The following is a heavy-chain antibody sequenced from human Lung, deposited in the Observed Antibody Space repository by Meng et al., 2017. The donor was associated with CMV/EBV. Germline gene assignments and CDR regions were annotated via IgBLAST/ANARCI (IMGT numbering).Heavy chain of an antibody. D-gene: IGHD3-3*01. CDR1: GFNFNDNP. CDR3: AGGGPAIFSPFDP. J-gene: IGHJ5*02. CDR2: ISPSGGST. Sequence: ATSGFNFNDNPMSWVRQAAGMGLEWVSGISPSGGSTYDADSVKGRFTISRDNSKNTLYLQMKSLRPEDTALYFCAGGGPAIFSPFDPWGQGTLVTVSS. V-gene: IGHV3-23*01.